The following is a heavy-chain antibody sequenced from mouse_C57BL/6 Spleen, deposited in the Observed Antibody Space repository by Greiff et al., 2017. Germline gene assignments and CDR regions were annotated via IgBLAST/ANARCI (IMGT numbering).Heavy chain of an antibody. D-gene: IGHD2-4*01. V-gene: IGHV1-7*01. Sequence: VQLQQPGAELVRPGSSVKLSCKASGYTFTSYWMHWVKQRPGQGLEWIGYINPSSGYTKYNQKFKDKATLTADKSSSTAYMQLSSLTYEDSAVYYCARWNYDDDRDAMDYWGQGTSVTVSS. CDR3: ARWNYDDDRDAMDY. CDR1: GYTFTSYW. J-gene: IGHJ4*01. CDR2: INPSSGYT.